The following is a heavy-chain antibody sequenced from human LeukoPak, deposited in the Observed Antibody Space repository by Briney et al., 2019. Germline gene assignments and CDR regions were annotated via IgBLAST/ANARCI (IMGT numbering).Heavy chain of an antibody. D-gene: IGHD3-22*01. CDR2: IYYSGST. V-gene: IGHV4-59*01. CDR3: ASPGDSSGYYY. CDR1: GGSISSYY. J-gene: IGHJ4*02. Sequence: SETLSLTCTVSGGSISSYYWSWIRQPPGKGLEWIGYIYYSGSTNYNPSLKSRVTISIDTSKNQFSLKLSSVPAADTAVYYCASPGDSSGYYYWGQGTLVTVSS.